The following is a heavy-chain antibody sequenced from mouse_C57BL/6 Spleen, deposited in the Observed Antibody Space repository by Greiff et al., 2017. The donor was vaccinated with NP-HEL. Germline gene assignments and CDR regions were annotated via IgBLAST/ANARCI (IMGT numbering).Heavy chain of an antibody. J-gene: IGHJ2*01. CDR2: IYPGDGDT. D-gene: IGHD2-5*01. CDR1: GYAFSSSW. CDR3: ARSLYSNCFDY. Sequence: VKLMESGPELVKPGASVKLSCTASGYAFSSSWMNWVKQRPGKGLEWIGRIYPGDGDTNYHGTVKGRATLTADKSSSTAYMQISSCTAEDTAVYFRARSLYSNCFDYWGQGTTLTVSS. V-gene: IGHV1-82*01.